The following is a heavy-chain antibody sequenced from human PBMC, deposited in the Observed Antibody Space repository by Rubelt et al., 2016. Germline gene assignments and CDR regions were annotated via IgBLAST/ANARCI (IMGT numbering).Heavy chain of an antibody. J-gene: IGHJ3*02. CDR2: IYYSGST. CDR3: ARRGYSSSWLAACDI. Sequence: QVQLQESGPGLVKPSETLSLTRTVSGGSISSSSYYWGWIRQPPGKGLEWIGSIYYSGSTYYNPSLKSGVTIAVDTAENQFSLKRRSGTAADTAVYYCARRGYSSSWLAACDIWGQGTMVTVSS. CDR1: GGSISSSSYY. D-gene: IGHD6-13*01. V-gene: IGHV4-39*01.